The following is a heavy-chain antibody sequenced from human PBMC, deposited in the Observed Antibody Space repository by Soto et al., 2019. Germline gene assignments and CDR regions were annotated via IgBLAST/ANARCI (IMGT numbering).Heavy chain of an antibody. V-gene: IGHV3-74*01. Sequence: GGSLRLSCADSGFTFSKYWMHWVRQAPGKGLVWVSRINSDGSSTTYADSVKGRFTISRDNAKNTLYLHMNSLRAEDTAVYYCARDQPSTLSDMDDWCQETTVTVSS. D-gene: IGHD2-2*01. CDR3: ARDQPSTLSDMDD. CDR1: GFTFSKYW. CDR2: INSDGSST. J-gene: IGHJ6*02.